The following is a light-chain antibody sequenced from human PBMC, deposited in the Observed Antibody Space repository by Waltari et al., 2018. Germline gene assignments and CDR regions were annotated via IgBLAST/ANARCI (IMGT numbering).Light chain of an antibody. CDR2: DTS. CDR1: QSVGRS. Sequence: EIVLTQSPGTQSLSPGERATLSCRASQSVGRSLAWYQRKPGQAPRLLIYDTSNRATGIPERFSGSGSGTDFSLTISRLEPEDFAVYYCQMYVRLPVTFGQGTKVEIK. J-gene: IGKJ1*01. V-gene: IGKV3-20*01. CDR3: QMYVRLPVT.